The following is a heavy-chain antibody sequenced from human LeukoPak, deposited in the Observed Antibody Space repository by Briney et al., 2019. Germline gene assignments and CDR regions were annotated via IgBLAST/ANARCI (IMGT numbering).Heavy chain of an antibody. J-gene: IGHJ6*03. CDR2: TGYGGADS. CDR3: AKDPNFYYCMDV. V-gene: IGHV3-23*01. Sequence: PSETLSLTCSVSGYSINSGYYWGWIRQPPGKGLEWVSSTGYGGADSHYADSVKGRFTISRDNSKNTLYLQLTSLRADDTAVYYCAKDPNFYYCMDVWGKGTTVTISS. CDR1: GYSINSGYY.